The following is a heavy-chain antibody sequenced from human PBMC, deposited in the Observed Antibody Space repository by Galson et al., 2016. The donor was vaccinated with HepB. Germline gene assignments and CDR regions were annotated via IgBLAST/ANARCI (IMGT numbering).Heavy chain of an antibody. CDR3: AKDIRAQFEAGTI. CDR1: GFTFRRYG. CDR2: VSDDGNNK. V-gene: IGHV3-30*18. J-gene: IGHJ4*02. D-gene: IGHD1-1*01. Sequence: LRLSCAASGFTFRRYGMHWVRLTPGVGLEWVAAVSDDGNNKEYGDSVRGRFTISRDNSQNTVSLEMNSLRVEDTAFYYCAKDIRAQFEAGTIWGRGTLVTVSS.